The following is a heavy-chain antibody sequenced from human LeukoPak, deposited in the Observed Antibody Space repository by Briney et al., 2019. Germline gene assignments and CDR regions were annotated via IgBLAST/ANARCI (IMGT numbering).Heavy chain of an antibody. Sequence: GGSLRLSCAASGFTFSSYSMNWVRQAPGKGLEWVSVIYSGGSTYYADSVKGRFTISRDNSKNTLYLQMNSLRAEDTAVYYCASYYDSIISAALDYWGQGTLVTVSS. CDR2: IYSGGST. D-gene: IGHD3-22*01. V-gene: IGHV3-66*01. CDR3: ASYYDSIISAALDY. J-gene: IGHJ4*02. CDR1: GFTFSSYS.